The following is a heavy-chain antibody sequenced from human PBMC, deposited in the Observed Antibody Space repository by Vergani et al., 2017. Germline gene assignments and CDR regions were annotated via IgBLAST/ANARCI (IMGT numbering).Heavy chain of an antibody. D-gene: IGHD5-18*01. CDR2: IKNTGDST. CDR1: GSTFSSHA. V-gene: IGHV3-23*01. Sequence: EVQLLQSEGAVVQPGGSLRSSCVASGSTFSSHAMSWFRQCHGQGLEWVSSIKNTGDSTRYSTSVKGRFTISRDNSKNTLYLQMNSLKGEDTAVYYCGRGSYSYNWGQGTLVTVFS. J-gene: IGHJ4*02. CDR3: GRGSYSYN.